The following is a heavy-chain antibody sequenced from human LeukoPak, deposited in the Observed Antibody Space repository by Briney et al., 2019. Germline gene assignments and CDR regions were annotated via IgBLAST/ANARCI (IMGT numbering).Heavy chain of an antibody. V-gene: IGHV4-30-2*01. D-gene: IGHD3-10*01. CDR3: VADYGSWSYRFDY. J-gene: IGHJ4*02. Sequence: PSQTLSLTCVVSGGYISNDDYSWTWIRQPPGTGLEWIGYIYHSGSTTYNPSLKGRVSMSLDRSKSQLSLKLTSVTAADTAVYYCVADYGSWSYRFDYWGQGTLVTVSS. CDR2: IYHSGST. CDR1: GGYISNDDYS.